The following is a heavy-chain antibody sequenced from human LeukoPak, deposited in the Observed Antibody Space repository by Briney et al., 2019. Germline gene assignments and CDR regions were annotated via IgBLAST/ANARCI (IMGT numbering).Heavy chain of an antibody. CDR1: GGSVSSGSYY. CDR3: ARINYDYVWGSYGYFDY. D-gene: IGHD3-16*01. J-gene: IGHJ4*02. V-gene: IGHV4-61*01. Sequence: SETLSLTCTVSGGSVSSGSYYWSWIRQPPGKGLEWIGYIYYSGSTNYNPSLKSRVTISVDTSKNQFSLKLSSVTAADTAVYYCARINYDYVWGSYGYFDYWGQGTLVTVSS. CDR2: IYYSGST.